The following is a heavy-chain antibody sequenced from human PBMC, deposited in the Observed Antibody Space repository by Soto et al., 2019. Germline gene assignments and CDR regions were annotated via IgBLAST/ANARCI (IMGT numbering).Heavy chain of an antibody. J-gene: IGHJ6*02. CDR3: ARPLMVRGDLYYYYGMDV. CDR2: IWYDGSNK. D-gene: IGHD3-10*01. Sequence: QVQLVESGGGVVQPGRSLRLSCAASGFTFSSYGMHWVRQAPGKGLEWVAVIWYDGSNKYYADSVKGRFTISRDNSKNTRYLQMNSRRSEDTAVYYCARPLMVRGDLYYYYGMDVWGQGTTVTVSS. V-gene: IGHV3-33*01. CDR1: GFTFSSYG.